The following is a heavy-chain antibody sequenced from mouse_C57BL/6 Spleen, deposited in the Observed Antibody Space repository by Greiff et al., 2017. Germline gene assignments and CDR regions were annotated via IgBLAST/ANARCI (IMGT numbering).Heavy chain of an antibody. CDR1: GFSLTSYA. CDR2: IWTGGGT. D-gene: IGHD2-5*01. CDR3: AGSYSNYNAMDY. J-gene: IGHJ4*01. V-gene: IGHV2-9-1*01. Sequence: VKLMESGPGLVAPSPSLSITCTASGFSLTSYAISWVRQPPGKGLEWLGVIWTGGGTNYNSALESRLSISKENSKSQVFLKMNSLQTDDTARYYGAGSYSNYNAMDYWGQGTSVTVSS.